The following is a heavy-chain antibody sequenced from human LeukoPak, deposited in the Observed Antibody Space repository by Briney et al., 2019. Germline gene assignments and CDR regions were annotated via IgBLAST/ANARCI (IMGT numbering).Heavy chain of an antibody. D-gene: IGHD1-1*01. CDR3: ARGFHWNDRYDY. V-gene: IGHV4-34*01. CDR2: INHSGST. J-gene: IGHJ4*02. Sequence: PPETLSLTCAVSAGSFGAYYWRWIRQPPGEWQEWIGEINHSGSTNYKPSFKSRVTISVDTSTNQFSLKLSSVTAADTAVYYCARGFHWNDRYDYWGQGALVTASS. CDR1: AGSFGAYY.